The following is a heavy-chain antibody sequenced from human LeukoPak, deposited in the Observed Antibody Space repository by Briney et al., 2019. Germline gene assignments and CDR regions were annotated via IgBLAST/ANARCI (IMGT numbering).Heavy chain of an antibody. CDR3: ANASGVSNADAVW. CDR2: RRGGGET. J-gene: IGHJ4*02. V-gene: IGHV3-23*01. D-gene: IGHD2-15*01. CDR1: GVTFSSYT. Sequence: GGSLTLSCAVSGVTFSSYTKSWVRQSPARGQGWVSSRRGGGETFYAHYLKGRFTLSRDDSRNTVFLQLNNVRVEDTGIYYCANASGVSNADAVWWGQGTVVTVSA.